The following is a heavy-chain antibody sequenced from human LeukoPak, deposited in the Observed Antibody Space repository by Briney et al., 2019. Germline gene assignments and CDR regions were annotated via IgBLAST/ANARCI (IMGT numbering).Heavy chain of an antibody. CDR2: ISSSGGRT. Sequence: GGSLRLSCAASGFTFSSYAMSWVRQAPGKGLEWVSAISSSGGRTYYGDSVKGRFTISRDNSKNTLYLQMSSLRVEDTAVYYCARGGRSGYDSNWFDPWGQGTLVTVSS. CDR3: ARGGRSGYDSNWFDP. J-gene: IGHJ5*02. CDR1: GFTFSSYA. D-gene: IGHD5-12*01. V-gene: IGHV3-23*01.